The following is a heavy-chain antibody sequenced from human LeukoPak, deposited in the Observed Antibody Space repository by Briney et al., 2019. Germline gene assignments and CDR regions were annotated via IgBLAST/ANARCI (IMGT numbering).Heavy chain of an antibody. CDR3: AKDPTYYYDSSGSNLFDY. D-gene: IGHD3-22*01. V-gene: IGHV3-23*01. CDR1: GFIFSTNA. CDR2: ISGRGGST. Sequence: GGSLRLSCAASGFIFSTNAMNWVRQAPGKGLEWVSAISGRGGSTYYADSVKGRFTISRDNSKNTLYLQMNSLRAEDTAVYYCAKDPTYYYDSSGSNLFDYWGQGTLVTVSS. J-gene: IGHJ4*02.